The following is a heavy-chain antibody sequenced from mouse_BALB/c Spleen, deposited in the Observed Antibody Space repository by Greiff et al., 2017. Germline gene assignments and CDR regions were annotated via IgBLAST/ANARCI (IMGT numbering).Heavy chain of an antibody. D-gene: IGHD4-1*01. Sequence: QVQLQQPGAELVKPGASVKLSCKASGYTFTSYWMHWVKQRPGQGLEWIGEINPSNGRTNYNEKFKSKATLTVDKSSSTAYMQLSSLTSEDSAVYYCARNWDSYAMDYWGQGTSGTVSS. CDR2: INPSNGRT. J-gene: IGHJ4*01. V-gene: IGHV1S81*02. CDR3: ARNWDSYAMDY. CDR1: GYTFTSYW.